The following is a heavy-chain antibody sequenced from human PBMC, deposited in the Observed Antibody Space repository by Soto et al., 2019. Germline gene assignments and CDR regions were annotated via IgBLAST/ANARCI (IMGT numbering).Heavy chain of an antibody. D-gene: IGHD3-16*01. V-gene: IGHV4-59*12. Sequence: PSETLSLTCTVSGGSISSYYWSWIRQPPGKGLEWIGYIYYSGSTNYNPSLKSRVTISVDTSKNQFSLKLSSVTAADTAVYYCARDPEGGSGPWGQGTLVTVSS. CDR3: ARDPEGGSGP. CDR2: IYYSGST. J-gene: IGHJ5*02. CDR1: GGSISSYY.